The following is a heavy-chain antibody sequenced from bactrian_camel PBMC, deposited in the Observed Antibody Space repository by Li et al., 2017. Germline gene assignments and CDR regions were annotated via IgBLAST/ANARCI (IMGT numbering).Heavy chain of an antibody. J-gene: IGHJ4*01. V-gene: IGHV3S1*01. Sequence: QVQLVESGGDLVQPGGSLRLSCAASEYTYSSYCLGWLRQAPGKDREGVAAINTDGTTIYAESAKGRFTISKDNAKNTVYLQMNSLKPEDTAMYYCAPVLCGSWDTSINYWGQGTQVTVS. D-gene: IGHD6*01. CDR1: EYTYSSYC. CDR2: INTDGTT. CDR3: APVLCGSWDTSINY.